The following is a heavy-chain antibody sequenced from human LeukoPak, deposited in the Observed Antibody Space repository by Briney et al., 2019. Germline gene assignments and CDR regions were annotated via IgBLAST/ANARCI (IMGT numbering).Heavy chain of an antibody. CDR2: INHSGST. V-gene: IGHV4-34*08. CDR3: ANRIGANWFDP. J-gene: IGHJ5*02. D-gene: IGHD5-12*01. CDR1: GFTFDDYG. Sequence: PGGSLRLSCAASGFTFDDYGMSWIRQPPGKGLEWIGEINHSGSTNYNPSLKSRVTISVDTSKNQFSLKLSSVTAADTAVYYCANRIGANWFDPWGQGTLVTVSS.